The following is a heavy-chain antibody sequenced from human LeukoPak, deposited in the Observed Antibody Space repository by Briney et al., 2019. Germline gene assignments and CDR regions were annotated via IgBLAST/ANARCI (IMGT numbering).Heavy chain of an antibody. CDR3: ASSVVVVAARVLY. CDR1: GGSISSSRNY. D-gene: IGHD2-15*01. J-gene: IGHJ4*02. V-gene: IGHV4-39*01. CDR2: IHYSGCT. Sequence: SETLSLTCTVSGGSISSSRNYWGWIRQPPGKRLEWIGSIHYSGCTYYSPSLKSRVTISVDTSRNQFSLELSSVTAADTAVYYCASSVVVVAARVLYWGQGTLVTVSS.